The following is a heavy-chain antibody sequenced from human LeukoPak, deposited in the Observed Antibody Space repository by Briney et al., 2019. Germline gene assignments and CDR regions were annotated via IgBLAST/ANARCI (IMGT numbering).Heavy chain of an antibody. D-gene: IGHD1-26*01. CDR3: ARESKYDGATSSLGFDY. J-gene: IGHJ4*02. Sequence: ASVKVSCKASGYTFTSYGISWVRQAPGQGLEWMGWISAYNGNTNYAQKLQGRVTMSTDTSTSTAYMELRSLRSDDTAVYYCARESKYDGATSSLGFDYWGQGTLVTVSS. CDR1: GYTFTSYG. V-gene: IGHV1-18*01. CDR2: ISAYNGNT.